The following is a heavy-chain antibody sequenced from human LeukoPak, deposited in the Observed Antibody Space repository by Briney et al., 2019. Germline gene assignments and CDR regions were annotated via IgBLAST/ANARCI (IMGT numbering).Heavy chain of an antibody. CDR2: IYYSGST. CDR3: ARELGTRGAFDI. Sequence: PSETLSLTCTVSGGSISSYYWSWIRQPPGKGLEWIGYIYYSGSTNYNPSLKSRVTISVDTSKNQFSLKLSSVTAADTAVYYCARELGTRGAFDIWGQGTMVTVSS. CDR1: GGSISSYY. V-gene: IGHV4-59*12. D-gene: IGHD7-27*01. J-gene: IGHJ3*02.